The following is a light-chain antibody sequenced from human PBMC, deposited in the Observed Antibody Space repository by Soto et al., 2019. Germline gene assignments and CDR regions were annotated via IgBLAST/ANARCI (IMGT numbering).Light chain of an antibody. Sequence: IVFTQSPGTLSLSPGERATLSCRASQSVSSNYLAWYQQKPGQAPRLLIYGASSRATGIPGRFSGSVSGTDFTLTISRLEPEDFAVYFCQQYGSSPITFGQGTRLEIK. J-gene: IGKJ5*01. CDR1: QSVSSNY. V-gene: IGKV3-20*01. CDR3: QQYGSSPIT. CDR2: GAS.